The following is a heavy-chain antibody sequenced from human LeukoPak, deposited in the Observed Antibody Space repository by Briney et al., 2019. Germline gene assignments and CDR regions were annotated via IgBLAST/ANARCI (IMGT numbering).Heavy chain of an antibody. CDR3: AKDGYGGNSGYFDY. CDR2: ILLDGSKE. D-gene: IGHD4-23*01. Sequence: PGGSLRLSCVASGFAFSRYGMHWVRQAPGKGLEWVAVILLDGSKEFYTDSVKGRFTISRDNAKNSLYLQMNSLRAEDMALYYCAKDGYGGNSGYFDYWGQGTLVTVSS. CDR1: GFAFSRYG. J-gene: IGHJ4*02. V-gene: IGHV3-33*03.